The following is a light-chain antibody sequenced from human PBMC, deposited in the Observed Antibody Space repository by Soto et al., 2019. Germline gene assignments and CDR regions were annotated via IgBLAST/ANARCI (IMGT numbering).Light chain of an antibody. J-gene: IGKJ1*01. CDR3: QQHYSHPWT. V-gene: IGKV1-8*01. CDR1: QGISSY. CDR2: AAS. Sequence: AIRMTQSPSSLSASTGDRITITCRTSQGISSYLAWYQQKPGKAPKLLIYAASTLQSGVPSRFSGSGSGTDLNLTSSCLLSEDFATYYCQQHYSHPWTFAQRTKV.